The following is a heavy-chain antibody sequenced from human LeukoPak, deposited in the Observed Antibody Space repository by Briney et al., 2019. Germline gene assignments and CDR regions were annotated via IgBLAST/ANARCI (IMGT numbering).Heavy chain of an antibody. D-gene: IGHD5-18*01. CDR1: GYTFTGWY. J-gene: IGHJ4*02. V-gene: IGHV1-2*02. CDR3: ARGSDHTAMIKDF. CDR2: INPYSADT. Sequence: APVKISCKASGYTFTGWYIHWVRQTPGQGLEWMGWINPYSADTNYAKKYQGRVTMTRDTSISTAYMELSRLRSDDTAVYYCARGSDHTAMIKDFCGQGALFSASS.